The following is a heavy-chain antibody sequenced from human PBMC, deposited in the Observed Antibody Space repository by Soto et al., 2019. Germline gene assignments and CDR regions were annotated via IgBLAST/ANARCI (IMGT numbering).Heavy chain of an antibody. CDR2: ISYDGSNK. V-gene: IGHV3-30-3*01. D-gene: IGHD6-19*01. Sequence: QVQLVESGGGVVQPGRSLRLSCAASGFTFSSYAMHWVRQAPGKGLEWVAVISYDGSNKYYADSVKGRFTISRDNSKNTLYLHMNSLRAEDTAVYYCARVPGRWLVRGDYFDYWGQGTLVTVSS. CDR1: GFTFSSYA. J-gene: IGHJ4*02. CDR3: ARVPGRWLVRGDYFDY.